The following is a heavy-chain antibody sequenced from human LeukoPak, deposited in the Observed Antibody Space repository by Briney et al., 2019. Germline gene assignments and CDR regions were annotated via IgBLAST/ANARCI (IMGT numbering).Heavy chain of an antibody. J-gene: IGHJ4*02. D-gene: IGHD1-1*01. CDR3: ARRRDWNDVLDS. CDR1: GSSFSGYY. CDR2: ISHGGST. Sequence: SETLSLTCAVYGSSFSGYYWSWLRQSPEKGLEWIGEISHGGSTNYNPSLVSRVAISVDTSKNQFSLRLNSVTAADTGVYYCARRRDWNDVLDSWGLGALVTVSS. V-gene: IGHV4-34*01.